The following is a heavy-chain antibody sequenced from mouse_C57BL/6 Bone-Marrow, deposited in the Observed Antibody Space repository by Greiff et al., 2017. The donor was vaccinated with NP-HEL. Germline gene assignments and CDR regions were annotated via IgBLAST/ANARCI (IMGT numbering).Heavy chain of an antibody. CDR1: GYTFTDYN. D-gene: IGHD5-5*01. J-gene: IGHJ4*01. Sequence: EVQLQQSGPELVKPGASVKIPCKASGYTFTDYNMDWVKQSHGQSLEWIGDINPNNGGTIYNQKFKGKATLTVDKSSSTAYMELRSLTSEDTAVYYCARPYLWLYAMDYWGQGTSVTVSS. CDR3: ARPYLWLYAMDY. V-gene: IGHV1-18*01. CDR2: INPNNGGT.